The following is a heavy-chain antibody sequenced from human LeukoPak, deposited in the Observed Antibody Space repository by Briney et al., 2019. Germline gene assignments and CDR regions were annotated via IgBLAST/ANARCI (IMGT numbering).Heavy chain of an antibody. CDR3: ARDHLANLASRLFDP. V-gene: IGHV4-38-2*02. D-gene: IGHD3-3*01. J-gene: IGHJ5*02. Sequence: PSETLSLTCTVSGYSISSGYYWGWIRPPPGKGLEWIGIIYHSGRTDYNPSLKSRVTISVDTSKNQFSLKLSSVTAADTAVYYCARDHLANLASRLFDPWGQGTLVTVSS. CDR2: IYHSGRT. CDR1: GYSISSGYY.